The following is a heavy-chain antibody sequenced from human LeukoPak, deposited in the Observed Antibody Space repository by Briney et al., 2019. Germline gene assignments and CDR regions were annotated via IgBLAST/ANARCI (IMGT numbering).Heavy chain of an antibody. Sequence: SETLSLTCSVSGDSISIYYWSWIRQPPGKGLEWIGYIYNSGSTNYNPSLKSRVTISVDTSKNQFSLKLTSVTAADTAVYYCARGGVTGAPNWFDPWGQGTLVTVSA. V-gene: IGHV4-59*01. CDR3: ARGGVTGAPNWFDP. J-gene: IGHJ5*02. CDR2: IYNSGST. CDR1: GDSISIYY. D-gene: IGHD2-21*02.